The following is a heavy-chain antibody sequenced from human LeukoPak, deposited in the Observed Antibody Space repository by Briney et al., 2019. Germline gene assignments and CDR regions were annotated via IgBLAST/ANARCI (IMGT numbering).Heavy chain of an antibody. Sequence: PSETLSLTCTVSGGSISSSSYYWGWIRQPPGKGLEWIGSIYYSGSTYYNPSLKSRVTISVDTSKSQFSLKLSSVTAADTAVYYCARDRRYYYDSSGYYYHWGQGTLVTVSS. CDR3: ARDRRYYYDSSGYYYH. D-gene: IGHD3-22*01. J-gene: IGHJ4*02. CDR2: IYYSGST. V-gene: IGHV4-39*07. CDR1: GGSISSSSYY.